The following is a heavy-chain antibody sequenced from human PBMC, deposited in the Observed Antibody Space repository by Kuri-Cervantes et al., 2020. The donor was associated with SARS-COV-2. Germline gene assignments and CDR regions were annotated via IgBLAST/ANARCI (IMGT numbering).Heavy chain of an antibody. CDR1: GGTFSSYA. V-gene: IGHV1-18*01. Sequence: ASVKVSCKASGGTFSSYAISWVRQAPGQGLEWMGWISAYNGNTNYAQKLQGGVTMTTDTSTSTAYMELRSLRSDDTAVYYCARGDSGSYRARAFDIWGQGTMVTVSS. J-gene: IGHJ3*02. D-gene: IGHD1-26*01. CDR2: ISAYNGNT. CDR3: ARGDSGSYRARAFDI.